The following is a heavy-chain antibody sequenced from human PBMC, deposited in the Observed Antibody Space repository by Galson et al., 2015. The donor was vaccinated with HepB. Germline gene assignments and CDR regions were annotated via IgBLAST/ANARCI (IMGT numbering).Heavy chain of an antibody. CDR3: ARGSTYYYGMDV. Sequence: SLRLSCAASGFTFSSYGIHWVRQAPGKGLEWVALIWNDGNKEYYEDSVKGRLSFSRDSSKNTLYLQMNSLRAEDTAVYYCARGSTYYYGMDVWGQGTTVTVSS. J-gene: IGHJ6*02. V-gene: IGHV3-33*01. CDR1: GFTFSSYG. CDR2: IWNDGNKE.